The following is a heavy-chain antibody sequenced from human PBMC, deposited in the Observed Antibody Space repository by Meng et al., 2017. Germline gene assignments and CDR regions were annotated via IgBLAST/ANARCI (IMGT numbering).Heavy chain of an antibody. CDR1: GFTFSSYN. CDR3: ARSKDYDILTGYYVAGNVDY. D-gene: IGHD3-9*01. Sequence: GESLKISCAASGFTFSSYNMNWVRQAPGKGLEWVSSISSSSSYIYYADSVKGRFTISRDNAKNSLYLQMNSLRAEDTAVYYCARSKDYDILTGYYVAGNVDYWGQGTLVTVSS. V-gene: IGHV3-21*01. J-gene: IGHJ4*02. CDR2: ISSSSSYI.